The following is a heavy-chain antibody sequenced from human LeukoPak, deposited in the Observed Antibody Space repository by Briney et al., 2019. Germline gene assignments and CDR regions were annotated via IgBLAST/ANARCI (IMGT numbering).Heavy chain of an antibody. V-gene: IGHV1-18*01. CDR3: ARGDSSGWSGYFDH. J-gene: IGHJ4*02. D-gene: IGHD6-19*01. CDR1: GYTFTSYG. Sequence: ASVKVSCKASGYTFTSYGISWVRQAPGQGLEWIGWISAYNGNTNYAHKLQGRVTMTTDTSTITAYMELSSLRSDDTAVYYCARGDSSGWSGYFDHWGQGTLVTVSS. CDR2: ISAYNGNT.